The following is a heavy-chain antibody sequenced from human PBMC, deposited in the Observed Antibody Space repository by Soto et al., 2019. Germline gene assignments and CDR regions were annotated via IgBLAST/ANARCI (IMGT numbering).Heavy chain of an antibody. D-gene: IGHD3-16*01. V-gene: IGHV4-39*01. J-gene: IGHJ6*03. CDR3: ARQYGGMWGSYDYMDV. CDR2: IYYSGST. Sequence: QLQLQESGPGLVKPSETLSLTCTVYGGSISSSSYYWGWIRQPPGKGLEWIGSIYYSGSTYYNPSLKSRVTISVDTSKNQFSLKLSAVTAADTAVYYCARQYGGMWGSYDYMDVWGKGTTVTVSS. CDR1: GGSISSSSYY.